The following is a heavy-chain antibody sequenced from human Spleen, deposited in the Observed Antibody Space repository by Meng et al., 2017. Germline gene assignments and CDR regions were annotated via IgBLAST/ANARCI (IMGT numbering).Heavy chain of an antibody. CDR2: IYWDDDK. J-gene: IGHJ1*01. D-gene: IGHD6-19*01. CDR1: GFSLRTSGVG. Sequence: QITFKESRPTLVKPTQTLTLTCTFSGFSLRTSGVGVGWIRQPPGKALEWLALIYWDDDKRYSPSLKSRLTITKDNSKNQVVLTMTNMDSVDTATYYCAHRAVAGSFEYFQHWGQGTLVTVSS. CDR3: AHRAVAGSFEYFQH. V-gene: IGHV2-5*02.